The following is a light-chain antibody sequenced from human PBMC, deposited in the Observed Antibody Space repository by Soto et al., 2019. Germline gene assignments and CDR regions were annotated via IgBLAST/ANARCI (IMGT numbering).Light chain of an antibody. J-gene: IGKJ2*01. CDR1: QSVSSN. V-gene: IGKV3-15*01. CDR3: QQYNNWPPYT. CDR2: GAL. Sequence: EIEMTQSPATLSVSPGERAILSCRASQSVSSNLAWYQQKPGQAPRLLIYGALTRATGVPVRFSGSGSGTEFTLTISSLQSEDFALYYCQQYNNWPPYTFGQGTKLEIK.